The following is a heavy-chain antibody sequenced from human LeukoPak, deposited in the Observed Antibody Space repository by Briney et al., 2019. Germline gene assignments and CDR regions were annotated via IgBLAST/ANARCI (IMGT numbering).Heavy chain of an antibody. CDR2: INWNGGST. D-gene: IGHD1-26*01. CDR1: GFIFDDYG. J-gene: IGHJ4*02. Sequence: TGGSLRLSCAASGFIFDDYGMSWVRLAPGKGLEWVSGINWNGGSTGYADSVKGRFTISRDNAKNSLYLQMNSLRAEDTALYYCARAHYSGSFGYWGQGTLVTASS. V-gene: IGHV3-20*04. CDR3: ARAHYSGSFGY.